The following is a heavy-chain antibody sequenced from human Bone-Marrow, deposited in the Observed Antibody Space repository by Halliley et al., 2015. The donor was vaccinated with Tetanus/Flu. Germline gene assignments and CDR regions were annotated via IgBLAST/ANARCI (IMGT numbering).Heavy chain of an antibody. D-gene: IGHD1-20*01. CDR3: ARQRNNAPETILDY. V-gene: IGHV4-61*07. CDR2: IFYDGST. J-gene: IGHJ4*02. Sequence: WIGYIFYDGSTDYNPSLKSRVSMSVDTSKNQFSLKLTSVTAADTAVYFCARQRNNAPETILDYWGQGTLVTVSS.